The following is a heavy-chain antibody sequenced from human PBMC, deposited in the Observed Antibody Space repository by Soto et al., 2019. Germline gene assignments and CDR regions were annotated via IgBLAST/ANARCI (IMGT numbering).Heavy chain of an antibody. D-gene: IGHD1-1*01. CDR1: GYTFTGYY. Sequence: QVQLVQSGAEVKKPGASVKVSCKASGYTFTGYYMHWVRQAPGQGREWMGWINPNSGGTNYAQKFQGWVTMTRDTSISTAYMELSRLRSDDTAVYYCSRDEELERRGMDVWGQGTTVTVSS. CDR3: SRDEELERRGMDV. J-gene: IGHJ6*02. V-gene: IGHV1-2*04. CDR2: INPNSGGT.